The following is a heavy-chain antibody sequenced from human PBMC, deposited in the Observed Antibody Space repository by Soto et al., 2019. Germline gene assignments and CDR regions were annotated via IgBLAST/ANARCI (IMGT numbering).Heavy chain of an antibody. CDR3: ARLYGSGSSVSTPTDY. CDR1: GGSISSYY. J-gene: IGHJ4*02. CDR2: IYYSGST. Sequence: PSETLSLTCTVSGGSISSYYWSWIRQPPGKGLEWIGYIYYSGSTNYNPSLKSRVTISVDTSKNQFSLKLSSVTAADTAVYYCARLYGSGSSVSTPTDYWGQGTLVPVSS. D-gene: IGHD3-10*01. V-gene: IGHV4-59*08.